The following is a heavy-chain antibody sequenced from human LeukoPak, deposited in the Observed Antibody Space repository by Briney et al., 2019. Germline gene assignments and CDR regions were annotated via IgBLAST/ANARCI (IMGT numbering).Heavy chain of an antibody. CDR1: RYTFSNYA. CDR3: ARGITYGPSWTSFDY. V-gene: IGHV1-3*01. CDR2: INGGHDYT. D-gene: IGHD4/OR15-4a*01. Sequence: ASVKVSCKASRYTFSNYAVHWVRQAPGQRLEWMGWINGGHDYTRYSRNFQGRVTITRDSSASTDYMELSSLRSEDTAVYYCARGITYGPSWTSFDYWGQGTLVTVSS. J-gene: IGHJ4*02.